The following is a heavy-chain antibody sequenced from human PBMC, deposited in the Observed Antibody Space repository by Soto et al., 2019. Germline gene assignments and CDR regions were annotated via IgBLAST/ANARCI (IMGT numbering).Heavy chain of an antibody. CDR3: ARDAPGVAPY. Sequence: PSETMSVTCTVAGGSIIDGQTYLNWIRQHPERGLEWMGYVNYRGTTNYSPALKSRILISIDTSKNQFSLRLTSVTAADTAVYYCARDAPGVAPYWGQGTLVTVSS. V-gene: IGHV4-31*03. CDR1: GGSIIDGQTY. J-gene: IGHJ4*02. CDR2: VNYRGTT. D-gene: IGHD2-15*01.